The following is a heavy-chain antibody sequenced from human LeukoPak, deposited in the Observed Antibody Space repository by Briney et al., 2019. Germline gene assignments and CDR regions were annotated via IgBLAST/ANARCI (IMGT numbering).Heavy chain of an antibody. CDR2: IKQDGSEK. Sequence: GGSLRLSCAASGFTFSSYWMSWVRQAPGKGLEWVANIKQDGSEKYYGDSVKGRFTISRDNSKNTLYLQMNSLRAEDTAVYYCARDSTEEGIAAAGGYFDYWGQGTLVTVSS. CDR3: ARDSTEEGIAAAGGYFDY. J-gene: IGHJ4*02. V-gene: IGHV3-7*01. CDR1: GFTFSSYW. D-gene: IGHD6-13*01.